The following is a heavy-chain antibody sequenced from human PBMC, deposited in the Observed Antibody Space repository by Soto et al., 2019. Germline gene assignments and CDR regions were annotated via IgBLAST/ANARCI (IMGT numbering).Heavy chain of an antibody. J-gene: IGHJ6*02. V-gene: IGHV3-23*01. CDR2: ISASGGST. CDR3: AKIRGRYYYYGMDV. Sequence: GGSLRLSCAASGFTFSSYAMSWVRQAPGKGLEWVSAISASGGSTYYADPVKGRFTISRDNSKNTLYLQMNSLSAEDTAVYYCAKIRGRYYYYGMDVWGQGTTVTVSS. D-gene: IGHD2-15*01. CDR1: GFTFSSYA.